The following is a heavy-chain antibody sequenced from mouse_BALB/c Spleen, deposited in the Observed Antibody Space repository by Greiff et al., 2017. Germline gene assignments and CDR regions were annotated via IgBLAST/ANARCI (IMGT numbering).Heavy chain of an antibody. CDR1: GFSLTSYG. J-gene: IGHJ4*01. CDR2: IWSGGST. Sequence: VKLVESGPGLVQPSQSLSITCTVSGFSLTSYGVHWVRQSPGKGLEWLGVIWSGGSTDYNAAFISRLSISKDNSKSQVFFKMNSLQANDTARYYCARVYGNYYYAMDYWGQGTSVTVSS. CDR3: ARVYGNYYYAMDY. V-gene: IGHV2-2*02. D-gene: IGHD2-1*01.